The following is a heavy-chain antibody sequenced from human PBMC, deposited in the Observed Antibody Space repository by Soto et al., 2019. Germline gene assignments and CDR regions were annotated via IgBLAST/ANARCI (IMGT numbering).Heavy chain of an antibody. V-gene: IGHV4-4*02. CDR2: IYHSGST. D-gene: IGHD4-17*01. CDR3: ARVWTTVTNWFDP. Sequence: TWAVSGGSISSSNGLSWVRQPPGKGLEWIGEIYHSGSTNYNPSLKSRVTISVDKSKNQFSLKLSSVTAADTAVYYCARVWTTVTNWFDPWGQGTLVTVSS. J-gene: IGHJ5*02. CDR1: GGSISSSNG.